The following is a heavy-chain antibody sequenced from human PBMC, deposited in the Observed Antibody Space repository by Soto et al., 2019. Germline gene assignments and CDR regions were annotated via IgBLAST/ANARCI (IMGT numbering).Heavy chain of an antibody. CDR1: GFTFSSYA. V-gene: IGHV3-30-3*01. J-gene: IGHJ4*02. CDR3: ARVPSSRGRAHVDY. Sequence: QVQLVESGGGVVQPGRSLRLSCAASGFTFSSYAMHWVRQAPGKRLEWVAVISYDGSNNYYAHSVKGRFTISSDNSKNTLDLQINSLRAEDTSVYYCARVPSSRGRAHVDYWGQGTLVTVSS. CDR2: ISYDGSNN.